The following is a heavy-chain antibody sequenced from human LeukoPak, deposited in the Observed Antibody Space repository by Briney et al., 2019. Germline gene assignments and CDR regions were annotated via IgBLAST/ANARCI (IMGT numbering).Heavy chain of an antibody. CDR3: ARVGYSGSLNWFDP. J-gene: IGHJ5*02. V-gene: IGHV4-59*01. CDR1: GGSISSYY. Sequence: TSETLSLTCTVSGGSISSYYWSWIRQPPGKGLEWIGYIYYSGSTNCNPSLKSRVTISVDTSKNQFSLKLSSVTAADTAVYYCARVGYSGSLNWFDPWGQGTLVTVSS. D-gene: IGHD1-26*01. CDR2: IYYSGST.